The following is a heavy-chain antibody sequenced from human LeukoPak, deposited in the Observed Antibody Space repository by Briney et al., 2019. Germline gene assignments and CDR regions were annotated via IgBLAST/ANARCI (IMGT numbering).Heavy chain of an antibody. D-gene: IGHD2-2*01. CDR1: GGTFSSYA. Sequence: ASVKVSCKASGGTFSSYAISWVRQAPGQGLEWMGGIIPIFGTANYAQKFQGRVTITADKSTSTAYMKLSSLRSEDTAVYYCARGPAAMGNPTDWFDPWGQGTLVTVSS. CDR2: IIPIFGTA. J-gene: IGHJ5*02. V-gene: IGHV1-69*06. CDR3: ARGPAAMGNPTDWFDP.